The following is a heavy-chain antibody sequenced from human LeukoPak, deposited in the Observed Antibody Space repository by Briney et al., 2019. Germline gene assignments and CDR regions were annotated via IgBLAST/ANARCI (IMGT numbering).Heavy chain of an antibody. CDR1: GFMFADYG. CDR3: ARGRDGPFDY. Sequence: GGSLSLSCAASGFMFADYGMSWVRQAPGKGLEWVSGINWNGGSKGYADSVKGRFTISRDNAKNSLYLQMNSLRAEDTALYYCARGRDGPFDYWGQGTLVTVSS. V-gene: IGHV3-20*04. D-gene: IGHD5-24*01. J-gene: IGHJ4*02. CDR2: INWNGGSK.